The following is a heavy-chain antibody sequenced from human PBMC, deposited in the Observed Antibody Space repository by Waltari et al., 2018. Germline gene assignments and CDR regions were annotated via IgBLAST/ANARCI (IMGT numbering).Heavy chain of an antibody. D-gene: IGHD3-10*01. CDR2: INHSGST. Sequence: QVQLQQWGAGLLKPSETLSLTCAVSVGSFSGYYWSWIRQPPGKGLEWMGEINHSGSTNSNPSLKSRVIISVDTSKNQFSLKLSSVTAADTAVYYCARGLFSVVRGHARGYYGMDVWGQGTTVTVSS. CDR3: ARGLFSVVRGHARGYYGMDV. CDR1: VGSFSGYY. J-gene: IGHJ6*02. V-gene: IGHV4-34*01.